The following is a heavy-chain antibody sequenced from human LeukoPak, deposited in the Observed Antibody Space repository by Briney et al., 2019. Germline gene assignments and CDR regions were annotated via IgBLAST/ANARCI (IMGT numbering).Heavy chain of an antibody. D-gene: IGHD6-19*01. Sequence: GASVKVSCKASGYTFTSYYMHWVRQAPGQGLEWMGIINPSGGSTSYAQKFQGRVTMTRDMSTSTVYMELSSLRSEDTAVYYCASQSVAGTGDFDYWGQGTLVTVSS. V-gene: IGHV1-46*01. CDR1: GYTFTSYY. J-gene: IGHJ4*02. CDR2: INPSGGST. CDR3: ASQSVAGTGDFDY.